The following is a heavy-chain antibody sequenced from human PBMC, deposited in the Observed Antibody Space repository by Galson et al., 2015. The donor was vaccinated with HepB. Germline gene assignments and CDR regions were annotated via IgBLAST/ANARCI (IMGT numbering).Heavy chain of an antibody. CDR3: TREGCSGDRCFGHYGMDV. CDR2: ISLNGGNI. J-gene: IGHJ6*02. CDR1: GLTFDDYA. D-gene: IGHD2-15*01. Sequence: SLRLSCAASGLTFDDYAMHWVRQVPGKGLEWVSGISLNGGNIDYADSVKGRLTTSRDNAKNSLYLQMNSLRADDTALYYCTREGCSGDRCFGHYGMDVWGQGTTVTVSS. V-gene: IGHV3-9*01.